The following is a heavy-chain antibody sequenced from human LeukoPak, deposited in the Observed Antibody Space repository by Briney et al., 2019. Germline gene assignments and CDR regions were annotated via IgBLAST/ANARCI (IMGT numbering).Heavy chain of an antibody. CDR2: IIPILGIA. D-gene: IGHD3-22*01. Sequence: ASVKVSCKASGGTFISYAISWVRQAPGQGLEWMGRIIPILGIANYAQKFQGKVTITADKSTSTAYMELSSLRSEDTAVYYCARMGLYDSSDYVDYWGQGTLVTVSS. V-gene: IGHV1-69*04. CDR1: GGTFISYA. CDR3: ARMGLYDSSDYVDY. J-gene: IGHJ4*02.